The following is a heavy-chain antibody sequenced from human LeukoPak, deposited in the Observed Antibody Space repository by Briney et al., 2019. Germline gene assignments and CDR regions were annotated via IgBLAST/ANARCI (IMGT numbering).Heavy chain of an antibody. CDR2: ISAYNGNT. CDR1: GYTFSSYG. J-gene: IGHJ4*02. CDR3: ARVARYYYDSSEVDY. V-gene: IGHV1-18*01. D-gene: IGHD3-22*01. Sequence: ASLKVSCKASGYTFSSYGISWVRQAPGQGLEWMGWISAYNGNTNYAQKLQGRVTMTTDTSTSTAYMELRSLRSDDTAVYYCARVARYYYDSSEVDYWGQGTLVTVSS.